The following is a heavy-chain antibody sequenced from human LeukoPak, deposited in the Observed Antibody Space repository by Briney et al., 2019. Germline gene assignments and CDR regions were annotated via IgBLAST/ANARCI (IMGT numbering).Heavy chain of an antibody. CDR3: AREMAEIRGFDN. V-gene: IGHV3-30-3*01. D-gene: IGHD5-24*01. J-gene: IGHJ4*02. Sequence: GGSLRLSCAASGFIFNSYTMHWVRQAPGKGLGWVTVISYDGSNKYYADSVKGRFTISRDNSKNTLYLQMNSLRAEDTAVYYCAREMAEIRGFDNGAKGTRVPVSS. CDR2: ISYDGSNK. CDR1: GFIFNSYT.